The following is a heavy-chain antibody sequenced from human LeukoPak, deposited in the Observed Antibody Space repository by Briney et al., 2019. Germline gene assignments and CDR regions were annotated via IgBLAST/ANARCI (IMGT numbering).Heavy chain of an antibody. CDR1: GFTFDDYA. V-gene: IGHV3-9*01. D-gene: IGHD3-16*01. J-gene: IGHJ4*02. CDR2: ISWNSGSI. CDR3: AKEVKGDLHRGRLGGLRGFDY. Sequence: PGRSLRLSCAASGFTFDDYAMHWVRQAPGKGLEWVSGISWNSGSIGYADSVKGRFTISRDNAKNSLYLQMNSLRAEDTALYYCAKEVKGDLHRGRLGGLRGFDYWGQGTLVTVSS.